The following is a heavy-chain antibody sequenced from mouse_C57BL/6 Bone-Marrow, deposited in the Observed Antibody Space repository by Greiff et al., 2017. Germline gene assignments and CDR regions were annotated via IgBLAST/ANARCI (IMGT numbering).Heavy chain of an antibody. CDR2: ISSGSSTI. V-gene: IGHV5-17*01. CDR1: GFTFSDYG. J-gene: IGHJ4*01. CDR3: ARRAMDY. Sequence: DVKLVESGGGLVKPGGSLKLSCAASGFTFSDYGMHWVRQAPEKGLEWVAYISSGSSTIYSADTVKGRFTISRDNAKNTLFLQMTSLRAEDTAMYYGARRAMDYWGQGTSVTVSS.